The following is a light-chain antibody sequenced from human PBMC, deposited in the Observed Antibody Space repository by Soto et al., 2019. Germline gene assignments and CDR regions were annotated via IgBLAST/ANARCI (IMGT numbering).Light chain of an antibody. V-gene: IGKV3-20*01. CDR2: GAS. CDR1: QTVYNGY. J-gene: IGKJ3*01. CDR3: HQYFSPPRT. Sequence: EIVVTQSPGTLSLSPGERATLSCRASQTVYNGYLAWYQQKPGQAPRLLIYGASSRATGIPDRFSGSGSGTDFTLTISRLEPEDFGVYYCHQYFSPPRTFGPGTNAHI.